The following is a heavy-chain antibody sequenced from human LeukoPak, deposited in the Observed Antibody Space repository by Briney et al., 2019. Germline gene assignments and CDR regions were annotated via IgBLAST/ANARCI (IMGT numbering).Heavy chain of an antibody. Sequence: PSETLSLTCAVYGGSFSGYYWSWIRQPPGKGLEWIREINHSGSTNYNPSLKSRVTMSVDTSKNQFSLKLSSVTAADTAVYYCARDEYYYDSSGYSHGWFDPWGQGTLVTVSS. J-gene: IGHJ5*02. CDR3: ARDEYYYDSSGYSHGWFDP. CDR1: GGSFSGYY. CDR2: INHSGST. D-gene: IGHD3-22*01. V-gene: IGHV4-34*01.